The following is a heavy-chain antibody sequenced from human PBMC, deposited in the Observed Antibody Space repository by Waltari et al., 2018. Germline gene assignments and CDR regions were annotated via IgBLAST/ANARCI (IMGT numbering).Heavy chain of an antibody. V-gene: IGHV4-39*07. J-gene: IGHJ4*02. D-gene: IGHD2-8*01. CDR3: ASGGGYTNGWDY. Sequence: QPLLQESGPGLVKPSETLSLTCSVSVDSLSSRNYFWGWLRQPPGKGLKWLGGIDYPGNPFSNPPRKSRLPIALDPSKNQFSLKLTSVTAADTAVHFCASGGGYTNGWDYWGKGTPVTVSS. CDR2: IDYPGNP. CDR1: VDSLSSRNYF.